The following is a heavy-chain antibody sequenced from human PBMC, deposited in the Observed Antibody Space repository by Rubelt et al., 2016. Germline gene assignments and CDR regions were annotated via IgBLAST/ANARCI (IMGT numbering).Heavy chain of an antibody. Sequence: PGGSLRLSCAASGFTFSSYWMHWVRQAPGKGLVWVSRINSDGSSTSYADSVKGRFTISRDNAKNTLYLQMNSLRAEDTAVYYCARVGDYVDYFDYWGQGTLVTVSS. J-gene: IGHJ4*02. CDR1: GFTFSSYW. D-gene: IGHD4-17*01. V-gene: IGHV3-74*01. CDR3: ARVGDYVDYFDY. CDR2: INSDGSST.